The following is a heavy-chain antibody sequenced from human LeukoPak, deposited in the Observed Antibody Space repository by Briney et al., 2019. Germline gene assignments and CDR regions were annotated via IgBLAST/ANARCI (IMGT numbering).Heavy chain of an antibody. CDR2: IKPDGGEQ. CDR3: ARAKNGALDI. CDR1: GFSFRNFW. Sequence: GGSLRLSCVASGFSFRNFWMHWVRQTPRKGLEWVANIKPDGGEQSLADSVKGRFTISRDNAERSLFLQMTGLRAEDTATYFCARAKNGALDIWGRGTDVTVSS. V-gene: IGHV3-7*01. J-gene: IGHJ3*02. D-gene: IGHD3-10*01.